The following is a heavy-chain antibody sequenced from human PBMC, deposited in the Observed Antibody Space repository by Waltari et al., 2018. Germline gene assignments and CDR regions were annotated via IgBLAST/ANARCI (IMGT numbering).Heavy chain of an antibody. V-gene: IGHV4-39*07. J-gene: IGHJ4*02. CDR1: GGSISSSSYS. Sequence: QLQLQESGPGLVKPSETLSLTCTVSGGSISSSSYSWGWIRQPPGKGLEWIGSIYYSGSTYYNPSLKSRVTISVDTSKNQFSLKLSSVTAADTAVYYCARDPEDYGGRGSLGYWGQGTLVTVSS. CDR2: IYYSGST. CDR3: ARDPEDYGGRGSLGY. D-gene: IGHD2-15*01.